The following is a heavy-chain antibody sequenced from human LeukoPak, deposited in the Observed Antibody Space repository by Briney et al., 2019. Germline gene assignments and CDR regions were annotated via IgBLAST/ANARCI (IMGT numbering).Heavy chain of an antibody. CDR2: TNPNSGGT. J-gene: IGHJ4*02. D-gene: IGHD2-2*02. V-gene: IGHV1-2*02. Sequence: ASVKVSCKASGYTFTDYYMHWVRQAPGQGLEWMGWTNPNSGGTNYAQKFQGRVTMTRDTSISTAYMELSRLRSDDTAVYRCARLGYCSSTSCYNFDYWGQGTLVTVSS. CDR3: ARLGYCSSTSCYNFDY. CDR1: GYTFTDYY.